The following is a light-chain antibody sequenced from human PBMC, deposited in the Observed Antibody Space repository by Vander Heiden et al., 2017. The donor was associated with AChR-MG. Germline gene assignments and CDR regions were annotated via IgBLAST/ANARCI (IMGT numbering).Light chain of an antibody. V-gene: IGLV2-14*01. J-gene: IGLJ2*01. Sequence: QSALPQPASVSGSPGQSITISCTGTSSDVGSYKHVSWYQQHPGKAPKLMIYEVTKRPSGVSNRFSGSKSGNTASLTISGLQAEDEADYYCSSYASTSSLGIFGGGTKLTVL. CDR2: EVT. CDR3: SSYASTSSLGI. CDR1: SSDVGSYKH.